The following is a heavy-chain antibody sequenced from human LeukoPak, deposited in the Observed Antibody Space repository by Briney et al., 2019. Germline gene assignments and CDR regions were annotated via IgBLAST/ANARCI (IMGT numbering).Heavy chain of an antibody. Sequence: GRSLRLSCAASGFTFDDYAMHWVRQAPGKGLEWVSGISWNSGSIGYADSVKGRFTISRDNAKNSLYLQMNSLRAEDTALYYCAKDSSGWPEYFQHWGQGTLVTVSS. J-gene: IGHJ1*01. CDR3: AKDSSGWPEYFQH. CDR1: GFTFDDYA. CDR2: ISWNSGSI. V-gene: IGHV3-9*01. D-gene: IGHD6-19*01.